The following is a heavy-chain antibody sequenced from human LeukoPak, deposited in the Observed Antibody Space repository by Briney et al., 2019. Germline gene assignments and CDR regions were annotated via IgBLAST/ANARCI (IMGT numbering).Heavy chain of an antibody. D-gene: IGHD1-26*01. CDR3: ARAEPSSGSFSFDC. J-gene: IGHJ4*02. Sequence: LGGSLRLSCAASGFTFSSYEMNWVRQAPGKGLEWVSYISSSGSTIYYADSVKGRFTISRDNAKNSLYLQMNSLRAEDTAVYYCARAEPSSGSFSFDCWGQGTLVTVSS. CDR1: GFTFSSYE. V-gene: IGHV3-48*03. CDR2: ISSSGSTI.